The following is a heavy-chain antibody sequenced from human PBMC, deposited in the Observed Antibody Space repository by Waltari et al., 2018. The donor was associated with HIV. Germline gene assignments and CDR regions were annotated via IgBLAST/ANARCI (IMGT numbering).Heavy chain of an antibody. CDR2: IRGDGNTP. CDR3: ARGDLAV. J-gene: IGHJ6*02. V-gene: IGHV3-74*01. CDR1: GFTFSDFW. Sequence: EVQLVESGGGLIQPGGSLRLSCAASGFTFSDFWMHWGRQVPGQGLVWVSRIRGDGNTPGYADYVKGRFTISRDNAKKTMYLQMNSLRAEDTAVYYCARGDLAVWGQGTTVTVSS.